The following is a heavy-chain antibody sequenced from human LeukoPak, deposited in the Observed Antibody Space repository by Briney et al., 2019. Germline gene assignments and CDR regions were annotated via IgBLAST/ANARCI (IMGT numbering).Heavy chain of an antibody. CDR2: ISYDGSNK. V-gene: IGHV3-30*18. D-gene: IGHD1-26*01. Sequence: GRSLRLSCAASGFTFSSYGMRWVRQAPGKGLEWVAVISYDGSNKYYADSVKGRFTISRDNSKNTLYLQMNSLRAEDTAVYYCAKESSGSHFDYWGQGTLVTVSS. CDR1: GFTFSSYG. J-gene: IGHJ4*02. CDR3: AKESSGSHFDY.